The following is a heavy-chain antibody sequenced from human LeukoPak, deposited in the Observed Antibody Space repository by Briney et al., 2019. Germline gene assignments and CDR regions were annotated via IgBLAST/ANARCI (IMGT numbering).Heavy chain of an antibody. J-gene: IGHJ4*02. CDR2: IYDSGST. CDR1: GGSFSGYY. CDR3: GSSSGYYYVAY. Sequence: SETLSLTCAVYGGSFSGYYWSWIRQHPGKGREWIGYIYDSGSTYYNPSLKSRVTISVDRSKNQFSLKLSSVTATDTAVYYCGSSSGYYYVAYWGQGTLVTVSS. D-gene: IGHD3-22*01. V-gene: IGHV4-31*11.